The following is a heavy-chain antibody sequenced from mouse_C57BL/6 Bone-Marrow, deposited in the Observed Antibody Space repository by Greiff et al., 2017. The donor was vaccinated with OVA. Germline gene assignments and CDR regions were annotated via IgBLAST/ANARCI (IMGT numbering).Heavy chain of an antibody. CDR1: GYTFTDYE. CDR2: IDPETGGT. CDR3: TYRAWFAY. Sequence: LVESGAELVRPGASVTLSCKASGYTFTDYEMHWVKQTPVHGLEWIGAIDPETGGTDYNQKFKGKAILTADKSSRTAYMELRSLTSEDSAVYCCTYRAWFAYWGQGTLVTVSA. J-gene: IGHJ3*01. V-gene: IGHV1-15*01.